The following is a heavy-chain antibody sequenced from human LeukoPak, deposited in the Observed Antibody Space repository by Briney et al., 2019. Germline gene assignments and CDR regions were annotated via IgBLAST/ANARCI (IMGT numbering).Heavy chain of an antibody. CDR3: ARGSCSSTSCYMGDY. D-gene: IGHD2-2*02. CDR2: INHSGST. V-gene: IGHV4-34*01. CDR1: GGSFSGYY. Sequence: SETLSLTCAVYGGSFSGYYWSWIRQPPGKGLEWIGEINHSGSTNYNPSLKSRVTISVDTSKNQFSLKLSSVTAADTAVYYCARGSCSSTSCYMGDYWGQGTLVTVSS. J-gene: IGHJ4*02.